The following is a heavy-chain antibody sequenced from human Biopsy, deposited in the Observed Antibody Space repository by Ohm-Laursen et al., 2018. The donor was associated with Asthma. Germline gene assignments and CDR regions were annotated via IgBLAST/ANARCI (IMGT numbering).Heavy chain of an antibody. J-gene: IGHJ6*02. CDR2: ISSSGSTT. CDR3: ARVFESSEWGPFYHFGLDV. Sequence: SLRLSCAASGFSFSDYYMTWMRQAPGKGLEWVSSISSSGSTTYPAESVKGRFTISRDNAQKSLFLQVGSLRAEDTAIYYCARVFESSEWGPFYHFGLDVWGQGTTVVVSS. CDR1: GFSFSDYY. D-gene: IGHD6-25*01. V-gene: IGHV3-11*01.